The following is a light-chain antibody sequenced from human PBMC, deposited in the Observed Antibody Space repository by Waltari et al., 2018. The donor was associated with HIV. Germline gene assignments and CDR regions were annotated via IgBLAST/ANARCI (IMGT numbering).Light chain of an antibody. CDR3: QQYDHLPIT. CDR2: DAS. J-gene: IGKJ5*01. CDR1: QDISNF. Sequence: DIQMTQSPSSLSASVGDRVTITCQASQDISNFLNWFHHKTGKAPKLLIYDASSLETGVPSRFSGSASGTYFTLTISSLQPEDIATYFCQQYDHLPITFGQGTRLEIK. V-gene: IGKV1-33*01.